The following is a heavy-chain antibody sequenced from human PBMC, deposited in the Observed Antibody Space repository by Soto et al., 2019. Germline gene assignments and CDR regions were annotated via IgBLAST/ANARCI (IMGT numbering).Heavy chain of an antibody. CDR3: ARDGDHPYYYYGMDV. J-gene: IGHJ6*02. CDR1: GYTFTGYY. Sequence: QVQLVQSGAEVKKPGASVKVSCKASGYTFTGYYMHWVRQAPGQGLEWMGWINPNSGGTNYAQKLQGWVTMTRDTSISPAYMELSRLRSNDTAVYYCARDGDHPYYYYGMDVWGQGTTVTVSS. D-gene: IGHD4-17*01. V-gene: IGHV1-2*04. CDR2: INPNSGGT.